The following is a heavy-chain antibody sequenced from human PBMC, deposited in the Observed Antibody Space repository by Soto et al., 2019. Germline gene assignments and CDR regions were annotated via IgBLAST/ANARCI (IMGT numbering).Heavy chain of an antibody. CDR1: GYTFTSYG. J-gene: IGHJ4*02. Sequence: QVQLVQSGAEVRKPGTSVKVSCKASGYTFTSYGISWVRQAPGQGLEWMGWISAYKGHTNYAQKLQGRVTMTTDTSTSTAYMELRSRTSDDTALYYCARDSAMADYWGQGTLVTVSS. V-gene: IGHV1-18*01. D-gene: IGHD2-2*01. CDR2: ISAYKGHT. CDR3: ARDSAMADY.